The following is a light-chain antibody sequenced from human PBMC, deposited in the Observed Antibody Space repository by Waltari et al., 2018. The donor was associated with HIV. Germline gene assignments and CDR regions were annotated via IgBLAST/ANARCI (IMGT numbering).Light chain of an antibody. CDR1: SSNIGRNY. Sequence: QSVLTPPPSASATPGQRVTISCSGSSSNIGRNYVYWYQQLTVTAPTPLIYRNNQRPSGVPDRVSGSKSGTLASLAISGLRSEDEAYYYCAAWDDSLSGLHVVFGGGTKVTVL. CDR2: RNN. V-gene: IGLV1-47*01. CDR3: AAWDDSLSGLHVV. J-gene: IGLJ2*01.